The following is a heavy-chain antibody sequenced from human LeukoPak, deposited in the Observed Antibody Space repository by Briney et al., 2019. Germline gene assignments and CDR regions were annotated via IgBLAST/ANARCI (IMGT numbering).Heavy chain of an antibody. J-gene: IGHJ6*03. CDR3: ARGFNYMDV. CDR2: INHFGTT. Sequence: SETLSPTCAVFGGSLNDHYWIWIRQPPGQGLEWIGEINHFGTTKYNSSLKSRVTISIDASKKQFSLKLNSVTAADTALYYCARGFNYMDVWGKGTTVTV. V-gene: IGHV4-34*01. CDR1: GGSLNDHY.